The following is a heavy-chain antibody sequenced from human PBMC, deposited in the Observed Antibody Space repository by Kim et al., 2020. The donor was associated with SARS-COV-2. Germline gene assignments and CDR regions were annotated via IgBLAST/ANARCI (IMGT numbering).Heavy chain of an antibody. D-gene: IGHD6-13*01. V-gene: IGHV3-23*01. CDR3: ATAGDSSNDY. J-gene: IGHJ4*02. Sequence: GNTYYADSVQGRFTISRDNSKNTLYLHINSLKSEDTALYYCATAGDSSNDYWGQGTLVTVSS. CDR2: GNT.